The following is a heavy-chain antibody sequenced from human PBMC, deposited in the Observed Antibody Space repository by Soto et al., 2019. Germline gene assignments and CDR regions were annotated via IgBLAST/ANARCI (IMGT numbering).Heavy chain of an antibody. CDR1: GFSLSTSGVG. CDR2: IYWDDDK. J-gene: IGHJ4*02. Sequence: QITLKESGPTLVKPTQTLTLTCTFSGFSLSTSGVGVGWIRQPPGKALEWLALIYWDDDKRHSPSLKSRLTITKDTSKGQLLLTMTNMDPMDTATYYCAHVNVVDNTYVPIDYWGQGTLVTVSS. V-gene: IGHV2-5*02. CDR3: AHVNVVDNTYVPIDY. D-gene: IGHD2-21*01.